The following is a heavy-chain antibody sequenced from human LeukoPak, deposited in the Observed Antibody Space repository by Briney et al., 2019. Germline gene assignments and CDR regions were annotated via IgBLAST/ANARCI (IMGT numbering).Heavy chain of an antibody. CDR3: ARRDGIAAAGTTYGMDV. D-gene: IGHD6-13*01. J-gene: IGHJ6*02. CDR2: ISAYNGNT. Sequence: ASVKVSCKASGYTFTSYGIGWVRQAPGQGLEWMGWISAYNGNTNYAQKLQGRVTMTTDTSTSTAYMELRSLRSDDTAVYYCARRDGIAAAGTTYGMDVWGQGTTVTVSS. CDR1: GYTFTSYG. V-gene: IGHV1-18*01.